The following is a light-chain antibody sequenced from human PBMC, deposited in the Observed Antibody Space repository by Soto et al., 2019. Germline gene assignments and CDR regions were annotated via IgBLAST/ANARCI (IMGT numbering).Light chain of an antibody. CDR2: EVS. V-gene: IGLV2-8*01. J-gene: IGLJ7*01. CDR3: SSYAGSNNWV. Sequence: QSALTQPPSASGSRGQSVTISCTGTSRDVGGYNYVSWYQQYPGKAPKLMIYEVSKWPSGVPDRFSGSKSGNTASLTVSGLQAEDEADYYCSSYAGSNNWVFGGGTQLTVL. CDR1: SRDVGGYNY.